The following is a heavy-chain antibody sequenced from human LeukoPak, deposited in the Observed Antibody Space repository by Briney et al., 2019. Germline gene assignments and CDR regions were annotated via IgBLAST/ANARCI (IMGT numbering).Heavy chain of an antibody. V-gene: IGHV3-66*04. Sequence: GGSLRLSCEASEFNFNIYSMNWVRQAPGKGLEWVSVIYSGGDTYYADSVKGRFTISRDNSNNTLYLQMNSLTVEDTAVYYCARRSGYPNWFDPWGQGTLVTVSS. CDR3: ARRSGYPNWFDP. J-gene: IGHJ5*02. D-gene: IGHD3-22*01. CDR2: IYSGGDT. CDR1: EFNFNIYS.